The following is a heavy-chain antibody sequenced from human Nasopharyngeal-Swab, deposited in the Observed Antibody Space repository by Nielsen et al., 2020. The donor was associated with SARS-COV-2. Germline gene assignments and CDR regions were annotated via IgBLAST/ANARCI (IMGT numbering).Heavy chain of an antibody. V-gene: IGHV3-23*01. CDR1: GFTFSSYA. CDR2: ISGSGDTT. J-gene: IGHJ6*02. CDR3: AKAPYLRGLDV. Sequence: GESLKISCAVSGFTFSSYAMSWVRQAPGKGLEWVSIISGSGDTTYWADSVNDRFSISRDNTKNTLYLQMNSLRVEDTAVYYCAKAPYLRGLDVWGQGTTVTVSS. D-gene: IGHD2-21*01.